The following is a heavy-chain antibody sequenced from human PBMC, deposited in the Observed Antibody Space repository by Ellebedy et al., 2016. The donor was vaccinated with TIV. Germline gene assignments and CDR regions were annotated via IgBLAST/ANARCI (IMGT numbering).Heavy chain of an antibody. CDR3: ARAGGVGTVDC. D-gene: IGHD3-16*01. V-gene: IGHV3-7*03. J-gene: IGHJ4*02. CDR1: GFTFSNYW. Sequence: GGSLRLSCAASGFTFSNYWMNWVRQAPGKGLEWVANIKQDGSEKYYVDSVKGRFSISRDNAKNSLDLQMNSPRADDTAVYYCARAGGVGTVDCWGQGTLVTVSS. CDR2: IKQDGSEK.